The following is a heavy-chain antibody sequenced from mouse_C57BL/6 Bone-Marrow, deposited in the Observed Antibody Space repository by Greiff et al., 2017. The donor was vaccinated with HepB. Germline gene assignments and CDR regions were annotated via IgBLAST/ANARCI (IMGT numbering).Heavy chain of an antibody. CDR3: AREEANYYGSSYYFDY. CDR1: GFTFSSYA. D-gene: IGHD1-1*01. CDR2: ISDGGSYT. J-gene: IGHJ2*01. V-gene: IGHV5-4*01. Sequence: EVQGVESGGGLVKPGGSLKLSCAASGFTFSSYAMSWVRQTPEKRLEWVATISDGGSYTNYPDNLKGRFTISRDNAKNNLYLQMSHLKSEDTAMYYCAREEANYYGSSYYFDYWGQGTTLTVSS.